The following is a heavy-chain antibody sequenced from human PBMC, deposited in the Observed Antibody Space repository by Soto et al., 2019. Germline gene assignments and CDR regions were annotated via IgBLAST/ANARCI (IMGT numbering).Heavy chain of an antibody. J-gene: IGHJ4*02. V-gene: IGHV3-9*01. CDR3: AKDYGYCSGGSCFTYFDY. CDR1: GFTFDDYA. D-gene: IGHD2-15*01. Sequence: EVQLVESVGGLVQPGRSLRLSCAASGFTFDDYAMHWVRQAPGKGLEWVSGISWNSGSIGYADSVKGRFTISRDNAKNSLYLQMNSLRAEDTALYYCAKDYGYCSGGSCFTYFDYWGQGTLVTVSS. CDR2: ISWNSGSI.